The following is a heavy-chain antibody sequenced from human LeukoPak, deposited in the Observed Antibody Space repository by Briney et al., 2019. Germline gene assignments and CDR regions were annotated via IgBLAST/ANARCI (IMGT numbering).Heavy chain of an antibody. Sequence: GGSLRLSCAASGFNYSSYTMNWVRQAPGMGLEWLSYISASRGITYYADSVKGRFTISRDNAKNSLYLQMNSLRAEDTAVYYCGRDYEEGTTDYWGQGTLVTVSS. CDR3: GRDYEEGTTDY. J-gene: IGHJ4*02. CDR2: ISASRGIT. V-gene: IGHV3-48*01. D-gene: IGHD3-16*01. CDR1: GFNYSSYT.